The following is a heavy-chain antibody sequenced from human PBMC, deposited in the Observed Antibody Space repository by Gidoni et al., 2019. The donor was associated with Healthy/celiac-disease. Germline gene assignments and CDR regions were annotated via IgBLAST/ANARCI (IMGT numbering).Heavy chain of an antibody. Sequence: EVQLLESVRCLVQPGCSLSLSCAASGFTFSSYAMSWVRQAPGKGLAWVSAISGSCVSKDYADAVKGRCTISRDNSKNTLYLQMNSLRAEDTAVYYCAYWSGDYKELDYWGQGTLVTVSS. J-gene: IGHJ4*02. CDR1: GFTFSSYA. D-gene: IGHD3-3*01. V-gene: IGHV3-23*01. CDR3: AYWSGDYKELDY. CDR2: ISGSCVSK.